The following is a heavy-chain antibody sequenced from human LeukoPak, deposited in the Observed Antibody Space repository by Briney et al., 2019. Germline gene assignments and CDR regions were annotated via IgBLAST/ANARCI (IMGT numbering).Heavy chain of an antibody. D-gene: IGHD6-19*01. CDR2: IGTAGDT. CDR3: ARGGGVAGFIDAFDI. CDR1: GFTFSSYD. V-gene: IGHV3-13*01. J-gene: IGHJ3*02. Sequence: GGSLRLSCAASGFTFSSYDMHWVRQATGKGLEWVSAIGTAGDTYYPGSVKGRFTISRENAKNSLYLQMNSLRAGDTAVYYCARGGGVAGFIDAFDIWGQGTMVTVSS.